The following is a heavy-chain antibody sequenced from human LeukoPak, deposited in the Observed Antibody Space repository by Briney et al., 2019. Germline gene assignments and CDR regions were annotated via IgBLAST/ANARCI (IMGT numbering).Heavy chain of an antibody. J-gene: IGHJ4*03. CDR2: ISSSGSSI. V-gene: IGHV3-48*03. CDR3: AGESYYDFWSGYYTGANYFDH. Sequence: GGSLRLSCVASGFTFSSYEMNWVRQAPGKGLEWLSYISSSGSSIYYADSVKGRFTISRDNAKNSLYLQMNRLRAEDTAVYYCAGESYYDFWSGYYTGANYFDHWGTGTTVTVSS. CDR1: GFTFSSYE. D-gene: IGHD3-3*01.